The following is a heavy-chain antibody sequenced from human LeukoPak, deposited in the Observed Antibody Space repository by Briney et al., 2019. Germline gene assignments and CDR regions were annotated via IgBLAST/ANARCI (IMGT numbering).Heavy chain of an antibody. V-gene: IGHV1-3*01. CDR2: VSGGDGTT. J-gene: IGHJ4*02. CDR1: GYTFSSDA. CDR3: ARGYSSGWYLDY. Sequence: ASVNVSCKASGYTFSSDAIHWVRQAPGQRPEWMGWVSGGDGTTRYSQKFQGRVTLTRDTSANTAYMDLSSLTSEDTAVYFCARGYSSGWYLDYWGQGTLVTVSS. D-gene: IGHD6-19*01.